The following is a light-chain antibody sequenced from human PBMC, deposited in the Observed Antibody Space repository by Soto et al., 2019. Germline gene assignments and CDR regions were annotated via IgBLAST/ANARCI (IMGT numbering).Light chain of an antibody. V-gene: IGKV1-5*01. J-gene: IGKJ1*01. CDR2: DAS. Sequence: DIQMTQSPSTLSASVGDRVTITCRVSQNIDDYLAWYQQKPGKAPKLLIYDASNLQSGVPSRFSGSGSGTEFTLIISSLQPDDFATYYCQQYNSYWMFGLGTKVDIK. CDR3: QQYNSYWM. CDR1: QNIDDY.